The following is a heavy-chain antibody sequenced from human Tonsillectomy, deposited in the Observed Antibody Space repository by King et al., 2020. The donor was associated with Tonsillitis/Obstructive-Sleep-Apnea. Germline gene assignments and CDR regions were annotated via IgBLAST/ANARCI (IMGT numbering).Heavy chain of an antibody. J-gene: IGHJ6*02. V-gene: IGHV5-10-1*03. CDR3: ARQCFPMVVLAIGGMAV. CDR1: GYIFTNYW. CDR2: IDPSDSYT. Sequence: VQLVESGAEVKKPGESLRISCKGSGYIFTNYWISWVRQMPGKGLEWMGRIDPSDSYTNYSPSFQGHVTISADKSVSTAYLQWSSLKASDTAMYYCARQCFPMVVLAIGGMAVWGHGTTVTVSS. D-gene: IGHD2-8*02.